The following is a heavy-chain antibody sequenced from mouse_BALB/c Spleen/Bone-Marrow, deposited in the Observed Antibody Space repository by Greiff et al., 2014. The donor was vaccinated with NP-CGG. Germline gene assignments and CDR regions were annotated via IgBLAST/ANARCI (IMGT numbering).Heavy chain of an antibody. CDR2: IDPANGDT. J-gene: IGHJ1*01. Sequence: VQLKESGAELTKPGASVKLSCTASGFNIKDTYMHWVKRRPEQGLEWIGRIDPANGDTKYDPKFQGKATITADTSSNTAYLQLSSLTSEDTAVYYCTKPSFYYGSSYWYFDVWGAGTTVTVSS. CDR1: GFNIKDTY. CDR3: TKPSFYYGSSYWYFDV. D-gene: IGHD1-1*01. V-gene: IGHV14-3*02.